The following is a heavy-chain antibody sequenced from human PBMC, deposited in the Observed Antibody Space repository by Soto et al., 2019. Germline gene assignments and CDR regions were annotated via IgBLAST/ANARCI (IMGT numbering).Heavy chain of an antibody. Sequence: QVQLVQSGAEVKKPGSSVKVSCKDSGGTFSSYAISWVRQAPGQGLEWMGGIIPNFGTANYAQKIQGRVTITADESTSTDYMELSSLRSEDTAVYYCARGYVATLTYFDYWGQGTLVTVSS. CDR2: IIPNFGTA. V-gene: IGHV1-69*01. J-gene: IGHJ4*02. CDR3: ARGYVATLTYFDY. CDR1: GGTFSSYA. D-gene: IGHD2-15*01.